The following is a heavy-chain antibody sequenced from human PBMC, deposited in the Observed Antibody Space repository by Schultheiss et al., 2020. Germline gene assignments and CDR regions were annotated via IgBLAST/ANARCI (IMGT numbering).Heavy chain of an antibody. J-gene: IGHJ6*02. CDR1: GFTFSSYG. D-gene: IGHD6-6*01. CDR2: ISYDGSNK. Sequence: GGSLRLSCAASGFTFSSYGMHWVRQAPGKGLEWVAVISYDGSNKYYADSVKGRFTISRDNSKNTLYLQMNSLRAEDTAVYYCVRGRDSSSYYGMEVWGQGTTVTVSS. V-gene: IGHV3-30*03. CDR3: VRGRDSSSYYGMEV.